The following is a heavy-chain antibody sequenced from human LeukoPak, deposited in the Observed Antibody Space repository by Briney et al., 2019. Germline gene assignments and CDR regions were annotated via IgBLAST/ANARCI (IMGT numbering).Heavy chain of an antibody. D-gene: IGHD3-22*01. J-gene: IGHJ6*02. CDR3: AKASDSSGYYYGMDV. CDR1: GFTFSSYA. CDR2: ISGSGGST. Sequence: GGSLRLSCAASGFTFSSYAMSWVRQAPGKGLEWVSAISGSGGSTYYADSVKGRFTISRDNSKSTLYLQMNSLRAEDTAVYYCAKASDSSGYYYGMDVWGQGTTVTVSS. V-gene: IGHV3-23*01.